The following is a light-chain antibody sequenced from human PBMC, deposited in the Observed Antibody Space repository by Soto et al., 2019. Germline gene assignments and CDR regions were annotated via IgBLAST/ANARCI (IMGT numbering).Light chain of an antibody. CDR2: DVN. CDR3: SSYTSSSIVYV. Sequence: QSVLTQLASASGSPGQSITISCHDPGTDVGAYDYVSWYQQHPGKAPKLVIYDVNNRPSGVSSRFSGSKSGNTASLTISGLQAEDEADYYCSSYTSSSIVYVFGTGTKVTVL. V-gene: IGLV2-14*03. J-gene: IGLJ1*01. CDR1: GTDVGAYDY.